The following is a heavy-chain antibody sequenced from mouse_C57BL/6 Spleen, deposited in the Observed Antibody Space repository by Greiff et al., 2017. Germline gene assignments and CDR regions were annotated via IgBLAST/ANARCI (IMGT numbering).Heavy chain of an antibody. CDR3: ARRGDYDVAY. Sequence: VKLQESGAELVRPGTSVKVSCKASGYAFTNYLIEWVKQRPGQGLEWIGVINPGSGGTNYNEKFKGKATLTADKSSSTAYMQLSSLTSEDSAVYFCARRGDYDVAYWGQGTLVTVSA. CDR2: INPGSGGT. D-gene: IGHD2-4*01. J-gene: IGHJ3*01. CDR1: GYAFTNYL. V-gene: IGHV1-54*01.